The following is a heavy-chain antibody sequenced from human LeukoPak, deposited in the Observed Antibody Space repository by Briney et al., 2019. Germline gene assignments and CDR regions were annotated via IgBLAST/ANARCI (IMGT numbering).Heavy chain of an antibody. V-gene: IGHV1-2*02. CDR3: ARQGQASSDGWYLTGGY. Sequence: ASVTVSCKASGYTFTVYYLHWARQAPGQGLEWMGWINPNSGGANYAQKFQGRVTMTRDTSISTAYMELSRLRSDDTAVYYCARQGQASSDGWYLTGGYWGQGTLVTVSS. CDR1: GYTFTVYY. J-gene: IGHJ4*02. CDR2: INPNSGGA. D-gene: IGHD6-19*01.